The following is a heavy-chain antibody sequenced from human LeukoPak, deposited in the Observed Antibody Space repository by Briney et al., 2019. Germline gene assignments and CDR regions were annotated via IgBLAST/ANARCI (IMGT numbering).Heavy chain of an antibody. J-gene: IGHJ4*02. CDR1: GFTFSSYA. CDR3: ARGSPIGVAGI. D-gene: IGHD6-19*01. Sequence: GRSLRLSCAASGFTFSSYAMHWVGQAPGKGLEGVAVISYDGSNKYYADSVKGRFTISRDNSKNTLYLQMNSLRAEDTAVYYCARGSPIGVAGIWGQGTLVTVSS. CDR2: ISYDGSNK. V-gene: IGHV3-30*04.